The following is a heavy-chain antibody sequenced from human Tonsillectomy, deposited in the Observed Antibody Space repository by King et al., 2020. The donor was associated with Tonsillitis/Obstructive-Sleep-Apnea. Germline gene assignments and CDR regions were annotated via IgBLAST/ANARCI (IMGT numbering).Heavy chain of an antibody. D-gene: IGHD6-19*01. CDR2: IDPSDSYT. CDR1: GDNFTSYW. V-gene: IGHV5-10-1*03. CDR3: VRPRDSSVWLEGFDY. J-gene: IGHJ4*02. Sequence: QLVQSGAEVKKPGESLRISCKGSGDNFTSYWINWVRQMPGKGLEWMGRIDPSDSYTNYSPSFQGHVTISPDKSICTAYLQWSSLKASDTAMYYCVRPRDSSVWLEGFDYWGQGTLVTVSS.